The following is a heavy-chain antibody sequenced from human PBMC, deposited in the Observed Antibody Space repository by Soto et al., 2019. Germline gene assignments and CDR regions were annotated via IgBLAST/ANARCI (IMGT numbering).Heavy chain of an antibody. V-gene: IGHV4-59*08. D-gene: IGHD4-17*01. J-gene: IGHJ4*02. CDR3: ARISGYGDYIY. CDR1: CGSMSSYY. CDR2: IYYSGST. Sequence: QVQLQESGPGLVKPSETLSLTCTVSCGSMSSYYWTWIRQPPGKGMEYIGYIYYSGSTDYNPSLKSRVTISADTSQNQFSLKLSSVTAADTAVYYCARISGYGDYIYWGQGTLVTVSS.